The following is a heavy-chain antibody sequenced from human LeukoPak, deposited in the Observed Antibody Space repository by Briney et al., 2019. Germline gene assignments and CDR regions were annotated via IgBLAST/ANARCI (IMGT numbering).Heavy chain of an antibody. Sequence: PGGSLRLSCTASGITFSTYPMTWVRQAPGKGLEWVSTITTEGVGTYYADSVKGRFPISRDNARSTLYLQMHSLRAEGTALYDCAARLVGEYWGQGRLVTVSS. CDR3: AARLVGEY. J-gene: IGHJ4*02. V-gene: IGHV3-23*01. CDR2: ITTEGVGT. CDR1: GITFSTYP. D-gene: IGHD3-9*01.